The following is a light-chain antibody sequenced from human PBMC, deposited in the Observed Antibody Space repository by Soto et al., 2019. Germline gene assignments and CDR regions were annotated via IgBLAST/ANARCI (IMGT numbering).Light chain of an antibody. CDR3: CSFTSTITYV. Sequence: LTQPASVSGSPGQSITISCTGTSSDVGGYNYVSWYQQHPGKAPKLMIYEVSNRPSGVSNRFSGSKSGNTASLTISGLQAEDEADYYCCSFTSTITYVFGSGTKVTVL. CDR2: EVS. CDR1: SSDVGGYNY. V-gene: IGLV2-14*01. J-gene: IGLJ1*01.